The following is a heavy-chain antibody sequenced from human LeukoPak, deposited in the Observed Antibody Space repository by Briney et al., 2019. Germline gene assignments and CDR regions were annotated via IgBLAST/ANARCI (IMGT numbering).Heavy chain of an antibody. CDR2: ISYDGSNK. V-gene: IGHV3-30*18. J-gene: IGHJ4*02. CDR3: AKDNVAAAGRYFDY. D-gene: IGHD6-13*01. Sequence: PGESLRLSCAASGFTFSNYGMHWVRQAPGKGLEWVALISYDGSNKYFADSVKGRFTIYRDNSKNTLYLQMHSLRAEDTAVYYCAKDNVAAAGRYFDYWGQGTLVTVSS. CDR1: GFTFSNYG.